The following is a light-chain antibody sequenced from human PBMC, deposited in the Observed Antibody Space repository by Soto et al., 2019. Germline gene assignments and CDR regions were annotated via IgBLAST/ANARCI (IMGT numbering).Light chain of an antibody. CDR1: QSLVSNVGDPY. V-gene: IGKV2-30*01. CDR2: DVS. Sequence: DVVLTQSPLSLSVTLGQPASISCRSSQSLVSNVGDPYLNWFQQRPGQSPRRLIYDVSKRDSGVADRFSGSGSGSDFTLKISRVEAEDVGVYYCMQGSHWPPFTFGPGTRVDFK. CDR3: MQGSHWPPFT. J-gene: IGKJ3*01.